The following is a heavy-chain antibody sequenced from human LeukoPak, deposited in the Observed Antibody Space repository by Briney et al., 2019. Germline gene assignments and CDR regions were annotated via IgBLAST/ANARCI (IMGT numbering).Heavy chain of an antibody. D-gene: IGHD5-12*01. J-gene: IGHJ4*02. CDR3: AKGWLGGGVDY. CDR1: GFTFSSTA. CDR2: ISGSGGST. Sequence: PGGSLRLSCAASGFTFSSTAMSWVRQAAGKGLEWVSAISGSGGSTYYADSVKGRVTISRDKSKNTLYLQMNRLRAEDTAVYYCAKGWLGGGVDYWAREPSSPSP. V-gene: IGHV3-23*01.